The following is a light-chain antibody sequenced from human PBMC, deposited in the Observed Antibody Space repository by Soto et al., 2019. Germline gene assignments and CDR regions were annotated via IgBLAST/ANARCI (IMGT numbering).Light chain of an antibody. CDR3: QQYGSSRFT. V-gene: IGKV3-20*01. CDR2: GAS. J-gene: IGKJ3*01. Sequence: ESVLTQSPGTLSWSPGERATLSCRSSQSISSSYLAWYQQKPGQAPRLLVYGASSRATGIPDRFSGSGSGTDFTLTISRLEPEDFAVYYCQQYGSSRFTFGPGTKVDIK. CDR1: QSISSSY.